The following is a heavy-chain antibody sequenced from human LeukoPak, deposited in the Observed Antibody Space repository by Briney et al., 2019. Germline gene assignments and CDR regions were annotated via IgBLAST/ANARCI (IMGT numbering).Heavy chain of an antibody. J-gene: IGHJ3*02. D-gene: IGHD5-18*01. CDR2: MNPNSGNT. Sequence: ASVKVSCKASGYTFTSYDINWVRQATGQGFEWMGWMNPNSGNTGYAQKFQGRVTITRNTSISTAYMELSSLRSEDTAVYYCARAYHSHDAFDIWGQGTMVTVSS. V-gene: IGHV1-8*03. CDR1: GYTFTSYD. CDR3: ARAYHSHDAFDI.